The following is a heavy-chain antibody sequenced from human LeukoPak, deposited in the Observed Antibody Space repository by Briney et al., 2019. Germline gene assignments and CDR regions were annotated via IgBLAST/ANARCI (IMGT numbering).Heavy chain of an antibody. CDR3: ARFYDSSGSLDY. V-gene: IGHV4-34*01. D-gene: IGHD3-22*01. J-gene: IGHJ4*02. CDR2: INHSGST. CDR1: GGSFSGYY. Sequence: PSETLSLTCAVHGGSFSGYYWSWIRQPPGKGLEWIGEINHSGSTNYNPPLKSRVTISVDTSKNQFSLKLSSVTAADTAVYYCARFYDSSGSLDYWGQGTLVTVSS.